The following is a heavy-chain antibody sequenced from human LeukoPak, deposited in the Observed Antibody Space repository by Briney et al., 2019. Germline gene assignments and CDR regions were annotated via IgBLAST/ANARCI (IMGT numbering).Heavy chain of an antibody. CDR1: GYNFASSW. J-gene: IGHJ3*02. CDR2: IYLGDSEN. CDR3: ARQGTTRRSGHDAFDI. Sequence: GESLKISCKGSGYNFASSWIGWVRQMPGKGLEWMGIIYLGDSENRYRPSFQGQVTISADKSISTAYLQWSSLKASDTATYYCARQGTTRRSGHDAFDIWGQGTMVTVSS. D-gene: IGHD1/OR15-1a*01. V-gene: IGHV5-51*01.